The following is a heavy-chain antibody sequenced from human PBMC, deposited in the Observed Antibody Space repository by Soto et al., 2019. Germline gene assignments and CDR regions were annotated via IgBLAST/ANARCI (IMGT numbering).Heavy chain of an antibody. CDR2: ISGYNGKT. CDR1: GYTFASYG. J-gene: IGHJ6*02. D-gene: IGHD3-9*01. V-gene: IGHV1-18*01. CDR3: ATGGYYDSSGSRNYCCYGKNV. Sequence: ASVKVSCKASGYTFASYGISWVRQAPGQGPEWMGWISGYNGKTNYAQNVQGRVTMTTDTSTNTAYMELRSLRSDDTAMYFCATGGYYDSSGSRNYCCYGKNVWGQGTTVTVSS.